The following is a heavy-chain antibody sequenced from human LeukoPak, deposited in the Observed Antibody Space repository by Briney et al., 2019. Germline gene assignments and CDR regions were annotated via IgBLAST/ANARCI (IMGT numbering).Heavy chain of an antibody. J-gene: IGHJ3*02. Sequence: GASVKVSCKVSGYTLTELSMHWVRQAPGKGLGWMGGFDPEDGETIYAQKFQGRVTMTEDTSTDTACMELSSLRSEDMAVYYCATEFRYYDILTGYYTRKDDAFDIWGQGTMVTVSS. V-gene: IGHV1-24*01. D-gene: IGHD3-9*01. CDR3: ATEFRYYDILTGYYTRKDDAFDI. CDR1: GYTLTELS. CDR2: FDPEDGET.